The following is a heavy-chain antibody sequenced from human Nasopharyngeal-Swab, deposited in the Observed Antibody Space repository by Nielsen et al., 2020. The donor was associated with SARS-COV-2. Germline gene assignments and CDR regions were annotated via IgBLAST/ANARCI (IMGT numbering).Heavy chain of an antibody. CDR3: ARIQQQLPGIV. J-gene: IGHJ3*01. CDR2: TYYRSQWNY. V-gene: IGHV6-1*01. D-gene: IGHD6-13*01. Sequence: SQTLSLTCAISGDSVSNNRAAWSWIRQSPSRGIGWQGRTYYRSQWNYDSADSVRGRVTVNPDTSRNQVSLHLNSVTPEDTTVYYCARIQQQLPGIVWGQGTMVIVSS. CDR1: GDSVSNNRAA.